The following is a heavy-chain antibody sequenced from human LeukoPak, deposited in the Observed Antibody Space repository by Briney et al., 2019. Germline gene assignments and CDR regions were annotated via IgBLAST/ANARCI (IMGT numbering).Heavy chain of an antibody. Sequence: VGSLRLSCAASGVTFSSYAMSWVRQAPGKGLEWVSVFYVGGATYYADSVKGRFTISRDNSENTLYLQMKSLRAEDTAVYYCARGDGYNFFDYWGQGTLVTVSS. CDR3: ARGDGYNFFDY. V-gene: IGHV3-23*03. CDR2: FYVGGAT. D-gene: IGHD5-24*01. CDR1: GVTFSSYA. J-gene: IGHJ4*02.